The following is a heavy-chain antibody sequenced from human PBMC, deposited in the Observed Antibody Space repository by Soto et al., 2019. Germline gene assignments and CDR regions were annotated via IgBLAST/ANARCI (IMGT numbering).Heavy chain of an antibody. Sequence: QVQLQQWGAGLLKPSETLSLTCAVYGGSFSGYYWSWIRQPPGKGLEWIGEINHSGSTNYNPSLKSRVTISVDTSKNQFSLKLSSVTAADTAVYYCARDTYYDFWSGDADDDYWGQGTLVTVSS. CDR3: ARDTYYDFWSGDADDDY. D-gene: IGHD3-3*01. CDR2: INHSGST. V-gene: IGHV4-34*01. CDR1: GGSFSGYY. J-gene: IGHJ4*02.